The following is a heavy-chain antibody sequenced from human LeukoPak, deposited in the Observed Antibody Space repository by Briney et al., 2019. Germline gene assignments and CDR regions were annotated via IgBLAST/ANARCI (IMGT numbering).Heavy chain of an antibody. CDR2: VNSDGSST. Sequence: GGSLRLSCSASGFTFSSHWMHLVRPAPGRGLVWVSRVNSDGSSTSYADSVKGRFTISRDNAKNTLYLQMNSLRAEDTAVYYCTRSYDYWGQGTLVTVSS. J-gene: IGHJ4*02. CDR3: TRSYDY. D-gene: IGHD5-18*01. CDR1: GFTFSSHW. V-gene: IGHV3-74*01.